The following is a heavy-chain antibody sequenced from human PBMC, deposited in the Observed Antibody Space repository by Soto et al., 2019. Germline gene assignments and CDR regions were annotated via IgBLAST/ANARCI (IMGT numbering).Heavy chain of an antibody. J-gene: IGHJ4*02. D-gene: IGHD5-12*01. CDR1: GGSISSSNW. V-gene: IGHV4-4*02. CDR3: ARHLGGYDLEFDY. Sequence: SETLSLTCAVSGGSISSSNWWSWVRQPPGKGLEWIGEIYHSGSTNYNPSLKSRVTISVDKSKNQFSLKLSSVTAADTAVYYCARHLGGYDLEFDYWGQGTLVTVSS. CDR2: IYHSGST.